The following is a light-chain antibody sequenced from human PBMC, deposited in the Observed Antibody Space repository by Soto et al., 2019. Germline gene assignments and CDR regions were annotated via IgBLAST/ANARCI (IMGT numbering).Light chain of an antibody. CDR3: QVWNNNSNQVV. Sequence: SYELTQRPSVSVAPGKTARITCGGDHIGSKSVHWYQQKPGQAPVLVIYYDSDRPSGIPERFSGSSSGNTATLTISRVEAGDEADFYCQVWNNNSNQVVFGAGTKVTVL. CDR1: HIGSKS. V-gene: IGLV3-21*04. J-gene: IGLJ2*01. CDR2: YDS.